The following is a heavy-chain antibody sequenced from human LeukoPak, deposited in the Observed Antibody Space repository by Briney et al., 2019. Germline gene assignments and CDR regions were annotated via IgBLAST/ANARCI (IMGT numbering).Heavy chain of an antibody. CDR1: GGSISSYY. J-gene: IGHJ5*02. Sequence: SETLSLTCTVSGGSISSYYWSWIRQPPGKGLEWIGDIYYSGSTNYTPSVKSRVTISVDTSKNQFSLKLSSVTAADTAVYYCAGSSSTVDWFDPWGQGHLITVSA. CDR3: AGSSSTVDWFDP. CDR2: IYYSGST. V-gene: IGHV4-59*01. D-gene: IGHD2-2*01.